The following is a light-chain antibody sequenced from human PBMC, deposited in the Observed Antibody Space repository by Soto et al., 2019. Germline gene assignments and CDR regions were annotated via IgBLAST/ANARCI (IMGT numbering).Light chain of an antibody. CDR3: SSFTSSSTLYV. Sequence: QSALTQPASVSGSPGQSITISCAGTSSDVGDYKYVSWYQQHPGKAPKLMISDVSDRPSGVSTRFSGSRSGNTAFLTISGLQAEDEADYYCSSFTSSSTLYVFGTGTKLTVL. CDR1: SSDVGDYKY. CDR2: DVS. V-gene: IGLV2-14*01. J-gene: IGLJ1*01.